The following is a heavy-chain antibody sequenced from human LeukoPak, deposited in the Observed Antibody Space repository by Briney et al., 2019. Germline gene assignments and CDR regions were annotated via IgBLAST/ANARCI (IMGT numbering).Heavy chain of an antibody. Sequence: ASVKVSCKASGYTFTSYGISWVRQAPGQGLEWMGWISAYNGNTNYAQKLQGRVTMTTDTSTSTAYMELRSLRSDDTAVYYCARDRLKYDILTGYLNWFDPWGQGTLVTVSS. D-gene: IGHD3-9*01. V-gene: IGHV1-18*01. J-gene: IGHJ5*02. CDR3: ARDRLKYDILTGYLNWFDP. CDR1: GYTFTSYG. CDR2: ISAYNGNT.